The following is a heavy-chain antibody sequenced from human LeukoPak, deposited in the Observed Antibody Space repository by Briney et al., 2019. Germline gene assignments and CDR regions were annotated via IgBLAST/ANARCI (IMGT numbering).Heavy chain of an antibody. D-gene: IGHD2-2*01. CDR1: GGSISSSNYY. J-gene: IGHJ4*02. CDR3: ARLLIYCSSTSCHFDY. Sequence: PSETLSLTCTVSGGSISSSNYYWVWIRQPPGKGLEWVGRIYYSGITYYNPSLKSRVTISVDTYNNQFSLKLSSVTAADTAMYYCARLLIYCSSTSCHFDYWGQGTLVTVSS. CDR2: IYYSGIT. V-gene: IGHV4-39*01.